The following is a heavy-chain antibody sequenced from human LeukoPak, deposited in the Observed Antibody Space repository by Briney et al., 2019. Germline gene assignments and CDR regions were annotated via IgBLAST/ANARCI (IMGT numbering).Heavy chain of an antibody. CDR3: ARDLGTSGWHTFDY. J-gene: IGHJ4*02. V-gene: IGHV6-1*01. D-gene: IGHD6-19*01. CDR2: TYYRSKWHS. CDR1: GDSVSSNNGA. Sequence: SQTLSLTCGISGDSVSSNNGAWNWIRQSPSRGLEWLGRTYYRSKWHSDYAASVQGRITINADTSKNQFSLQLYSVTPEDTAVYYCARDLGTSGWHTFDYWGQGTLVTVSS.